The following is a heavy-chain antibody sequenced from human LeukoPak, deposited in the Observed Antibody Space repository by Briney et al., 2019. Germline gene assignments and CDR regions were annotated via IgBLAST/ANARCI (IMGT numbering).Heavy chain of an antibody. CDR3: ARDRGFKSVITFGGVIVIHPSDY. CDR1: GFTFSSYS. V-gene: IGHV3-21*01. J-gene: IGHJ4*02. Sequence: KSGGSLRLSCAASGFTFSSYSMNWVRQAPGKGLEWVSSISSSSSYIYYADSVKGRFTISRDNAKNSLYLQMNSPRAEDTAVYYCARDRGFKSVITFGGVIVIHPSDYWGQGTLVTVSS. CDR2: ISSSSSYI. D-gene: IGHD3-16*02.